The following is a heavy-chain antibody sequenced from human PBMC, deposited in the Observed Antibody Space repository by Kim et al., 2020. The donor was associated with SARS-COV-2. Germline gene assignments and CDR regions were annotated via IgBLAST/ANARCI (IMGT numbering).Heavy chain of an antibody. Sequence: VKGRFTIARDNAKNSLYLKMNSLRAEDTAVYYCASPFSSGYYYYYGMDVWGQGTTVTVSS. CDR3: ASPFSSGYYYYYGMDV. D-gene: IGHD6-19*01. V-gene: IGHV3-48*03. J-gene: IGHJ6*02.